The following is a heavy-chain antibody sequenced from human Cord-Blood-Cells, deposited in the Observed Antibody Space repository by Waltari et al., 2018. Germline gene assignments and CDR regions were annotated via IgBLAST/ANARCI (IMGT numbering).Heavy chain of an antibody. CDR3: ARALHYDFWSGYYDY. J-gene: IGHJ4*02. CDR2: INAGNGNT. Sequence: VQLVQSGAEVKKPGASVKVSCKASGYTFTTYAMHWVRQAPGQRLEWMGWINAGNGNTKYSQKFQGRVTITRDTSASTAYMELSSLRSEDTAVYYCARALHYDFWSGYYDYWGQGTLVTVSS. D-gene: IGHD3-3*01. V-gene: IGHV1-3*01. CDR1: GYTFTTYA.